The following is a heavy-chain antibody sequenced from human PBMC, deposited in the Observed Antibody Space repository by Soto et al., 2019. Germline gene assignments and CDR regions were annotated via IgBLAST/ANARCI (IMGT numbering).Heavy chain of an antibody. D-gene: IGHD6-19*01. CDR1: GFTFSSYW. J-gene: IGHJ6*02. Sequence: SGGSLRLSCAASGFTFSSYWIHWVRQTPGKGLVWVSRIDGDGSTTNYADSVKGRFTISRDNAKNTVYLQMNSLRAEDTGVYYCARHIAVPGANYHSGMGVWGPGATVTVSS. V-gene: IGHV3-74*01. CDR3: ARHIAVPGANYHSGMGV. CDR2: IDGDGSTT.